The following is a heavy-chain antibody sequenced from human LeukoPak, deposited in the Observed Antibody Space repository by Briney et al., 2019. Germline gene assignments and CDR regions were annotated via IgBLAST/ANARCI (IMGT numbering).Heavy chain of an antibody. Sequence: ASVKVSCKASGYTFTSYYMHWVRQAPGQGLEWMGIINPSGGSTSYAQKFQGRVTMTRDTSTSTVYMGLSSLRSEDTAVYYCARARITMVRGVITDFDYWGQGTLVTVSS. CDR3: ARARITMVRGVITDFDY. D-gene: IGHD3-10*01. CDR1: GYTFTSYY. V-gene: IGHV1-46*01. J-gene: IGHJ4*02. CDR2: INPSGGST.